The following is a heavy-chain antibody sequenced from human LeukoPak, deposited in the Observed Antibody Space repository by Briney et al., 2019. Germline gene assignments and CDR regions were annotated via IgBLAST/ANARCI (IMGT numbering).Heavy chain of an antibody. D-gene: IGHD6-19*01. V-gene: IGHV4-30-4*08. J-gene: IGHJ4*02. CDR3: ARAALIAVAGRGFDY. CDR1: GGSISSGDYY. Sequence: SQTLSLTCTVSGGSISSGDYYWRWIRQPPGKGLEWIGYIYYSGSTYYNPSLKSRVTISVDTSKNQFSLKLSSVTAADTAVYYCARAALIAVAGRGFDYWGQGTLVTVSS. CDR2: IYYSGST.